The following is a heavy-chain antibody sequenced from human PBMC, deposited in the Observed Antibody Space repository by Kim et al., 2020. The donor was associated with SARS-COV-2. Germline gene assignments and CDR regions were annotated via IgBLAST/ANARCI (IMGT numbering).Heavy chain of an antibody. J-gene: IGHJ5*02. CDR1: GFTFSSYA. Sequence: GGSLRLSCAASGFTFSSYAMHWVRQAPGKGLEWVAVISYDGSNKYYADSVKGRFTISRDNSKNTLYLQMNSLRAEDTAVYYCARDSTDCSSTSCYFDPWGQGTLVTVSS. CDR2: ISYDGSNK. D-gene: IGHD2-2*01. CDR3: ARDSTDCSSTSCYFDP. V-gene: IGHV3-30-3*01.